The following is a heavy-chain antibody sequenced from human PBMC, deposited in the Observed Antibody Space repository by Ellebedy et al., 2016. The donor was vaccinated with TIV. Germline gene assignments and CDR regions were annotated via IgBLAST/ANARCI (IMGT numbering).Heavy chain of an antibody. Sequence: MPGGSLRLSCSVSGGSISSYYWSWVRQSPGKGLEWIGNIYYSGIANYNPSLKSRVTISVDTSKNQFSLKLSSVTAADTAVYFCARGIYGSGSVDYWGQGTLVTVSS. CDR3: ARGIYGSGSVDY. J-gene: IGHJ4*02. CDR1: GGSISSYY. D-gene: IGHD3-10*01. V-gene: IGHV4-59*12. CDR2: IYYSGIA.